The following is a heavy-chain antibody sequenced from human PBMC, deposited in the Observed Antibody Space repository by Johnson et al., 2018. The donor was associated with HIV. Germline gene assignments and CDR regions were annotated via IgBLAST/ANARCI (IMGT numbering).Heavy chain of an antibody. J-gene: IGHJ3*02. CDR3: AREGRRDAFDI. CDR2: IKQDGSEK. CDR1: GFTCSSYW. V-gene: IGHV3-7*01. Sequence: VQLVESGGGLVQPGGSLRLSCAASGFTCSSYWMSWVRQAPGKGLEWVANIKQDGSEKYYVDSVKGRFTSTRDNAKNSRYMQMNSLRAEDTAVYCWAREGRRDAFDIWGQGTMVTVSS.